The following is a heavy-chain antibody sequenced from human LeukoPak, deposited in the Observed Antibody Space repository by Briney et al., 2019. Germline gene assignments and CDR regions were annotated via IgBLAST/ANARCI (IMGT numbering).Heavy chain of an antibody. J-gene: IGHJ4*02. CDR2: IRYDGSNK. D-gene: IGHD3-10*01. Sequence: GGSLRLSCAASGFTFSNYAMHWVRQAPGKGLEWVAFIRYDGSNKYYADSVKGRFTISRDNSKNTLYLQMNSLRTEDTTVYYCAKDMDVGGYGSGSYYQGADYWGQGTLVTVSS. CDR3: AKDMDVGGYGSGSYYQGADY. CDR1: GFTFSNYA. V-gene: IGHV3-30*02.